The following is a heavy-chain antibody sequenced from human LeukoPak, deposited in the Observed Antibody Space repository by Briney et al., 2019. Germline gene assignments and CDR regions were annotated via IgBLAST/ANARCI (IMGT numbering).Heavy chain of an antibody. J-gene: IGHJ4*02. V-gene: IGHV1-8*01. D-gene: IGHD6-19*01. CDR1: GYTFTSYD. CDR2: MNPNSGNT. Sequence: GASVKVSCKASGYTFTSYDINWVRQATGQGLEWMGWMNPNSGNTSYAQKFQGRVTMTRDTSTSTVYMELSSLRSEDTAVYYCARTPIAVAGIDYWGQGTLVTVSS. CDR3: ARTPIAVAGIDY.